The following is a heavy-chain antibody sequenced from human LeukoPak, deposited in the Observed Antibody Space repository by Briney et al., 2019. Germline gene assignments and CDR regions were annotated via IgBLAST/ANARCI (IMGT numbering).Heavy chain of an antibody. CDR2: ISGSGGST. Sequence: GGSLRLSCAASGFTFSSYAMSWVRQAPGNGLEWVSAISGSGGSTYYADSVKGRFTISRDNSKNTLYLQMNSLRAEDTAVYYCAKDLLKGLSPLDYWGQGTLVTVSS. V-gene: IGHV3-23*01. J-gene: IGHJ4*02. CDR1: GFTFSSYA. CDR3: AKDLLKGLSPLDY.